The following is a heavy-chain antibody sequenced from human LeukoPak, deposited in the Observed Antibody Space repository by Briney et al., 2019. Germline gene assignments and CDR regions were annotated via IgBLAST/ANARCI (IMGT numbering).Heavy chain of an antibody. V-gene: IGHV3-48*01. CDR3: ARVYRLVTSDY. Sequence: PGGSRRLSCAASGFTFSSYSMNWVRQAPGKGLEWVSYISSSSSTIYYADSVKGRFTISRDNAKNSLYLQMNSLRAEDTAVYYCARVYRLVTSDYWGQGTLVTVSS. J-gene: IGHJ4*02. CDR2: ISSSSSTI. CDR1: GFTFSSYS. D-gene: IGHD3-9*01.